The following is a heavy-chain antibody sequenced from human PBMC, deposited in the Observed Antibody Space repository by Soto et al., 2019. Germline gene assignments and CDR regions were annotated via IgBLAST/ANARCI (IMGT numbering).Heavy chain of an antibody. CDR1: GYTFTTFW. V-gene: IGHV5-10-1*01. CDR3: ARLFCSTSTCDSWFDP. CDR2: VDPRDSSV. D-gene: IGHD2-2*01. J-gene: IGHJ5*02. Sequence: SLKISCTGFGYTFTTFWISWVRQMPGKGLEWMGRVDPRDSSVNYNPSFQGRVTISVDKSISTAYLQWGSLKASDTAMYYCARLFCSTSTCDSWFDPWGQGTLVTV.